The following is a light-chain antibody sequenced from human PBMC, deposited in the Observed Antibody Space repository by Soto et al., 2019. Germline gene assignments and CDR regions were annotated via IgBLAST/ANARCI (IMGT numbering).Light chain of an antibody. Sequence: ETVLTQSPGTLSLSPGESATLSCRASQSVTNYLGWYQQKPGQAPRLLIYDASNRATGVPARFSVSGSGTDFTLTISSLEPEDFAVYYCQQRLSWPLTFGQGTRLEIQ. J-gene: IGKJ5*01. CDR3: QQRLSWPLT. V-gene: IGKV3-11*01. CDR1: QSVTNY. CDR2: DAS.